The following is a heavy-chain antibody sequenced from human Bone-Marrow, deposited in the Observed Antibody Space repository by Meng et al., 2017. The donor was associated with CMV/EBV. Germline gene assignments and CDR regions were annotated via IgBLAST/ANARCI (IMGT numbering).Heavy chain of an antibody. CDR2: IYYSGST. CDR3: VGTTVTSAYYYYGMDV. CDR1: GGSISSSSHY. J-gene: IGHJ6*02. D-gene: IGHD4-17*01. V-gene: IGHV4-39*07. Sequence: SETLSLTCSVSGGSISSSSHYWGWIRQPPGKGLEWIGSIYYSGSTYYNPSLKSRVTISVDTSKNQFSLKLRSVTAADTAVYYCVGTTVTSAYYYYGMDVCGQGTTVTVSS.